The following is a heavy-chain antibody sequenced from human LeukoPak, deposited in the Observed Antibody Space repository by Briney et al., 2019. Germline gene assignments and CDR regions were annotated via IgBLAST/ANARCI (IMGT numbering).Heavy chain of an antibody. CDR1: GFTFSSYG. J-gene: IGHJ4*02. D-gene: IGHD3-10*01. CDR3: AKDPGRGTGPQTEVLLWFGEFATSFDY. CDR2: ISDDGSNK. Sequence: GGSLSLSCAASGFTFSSYGMHWVRQAPGKGLEWVAVISDDGSNKYYADSVKGRFTISRDNSKNTLYLQMNSLRAEDTAVYYCAKDPGRGTGPQTEVLLWFGEFATSFDYWGQGTLVTVSS. V-gene: IGHV3-30*18.